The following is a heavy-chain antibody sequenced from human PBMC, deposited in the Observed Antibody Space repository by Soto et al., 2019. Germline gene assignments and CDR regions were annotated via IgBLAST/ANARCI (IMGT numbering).Heavy chain of an antibody. CDR2: IYYSGST. Sequence: XTLCLPCTVSGGPLSSNRYYWGWIRQPPGEGLEWIGSIYYSGSTYYNTSLKSRVTISVDTSKKQFSLKQRSVTAADKAVYHCPRDGYSGYEGFLYYQYGMDVWGQGLTFTVSS. CDR1: GGPLSSNRYY. D-gene: IGHD5-12*01. V-gene: IGHV4-39*01. CDR3: PRDGYSGYEGFLYYQYGMDV. J-gene: IGHJ6*02.